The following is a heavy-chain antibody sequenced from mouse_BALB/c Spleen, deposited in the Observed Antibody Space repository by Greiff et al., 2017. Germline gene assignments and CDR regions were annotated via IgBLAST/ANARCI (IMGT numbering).Heavy chain of an antibody. D-gene: IGHD1-1*01. V-gene: IGHV1-62-2*01. J-gene: IGHJ4*01. Sequence: VQLQQSGAELVKPGASVKLSCKASGYTFTEYIIHWVKQRSGQGLEWIGWFYPGSGSIKYNEKFKDKATLTADKSSSTVYMELSRLTSEDSAVYFCARHEDRYYGSSYGAMDYWGQGTSVTVSS. CDR2: FYPGSGSI. CDR3: ARHEDRYYGSSYGAMDY. CDR1: GYTFTEYI.